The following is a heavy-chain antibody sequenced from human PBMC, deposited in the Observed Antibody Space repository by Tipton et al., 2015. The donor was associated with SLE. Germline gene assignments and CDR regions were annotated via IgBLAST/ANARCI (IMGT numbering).Heavy chain of an antibody. CDR2: IYYSGST. CDR3: ARQGSGGWWDY. Sequence: TLSLTCTVSGGSISSGSYYWSWIRQPPGKGLEWIGSIYYSGSTYYNPSLKSRVTISVDTSKNQFSLKLSSVTAADTAVYYCARQGSGGWWDYWGQGTLVTVSS. J-gene: IGHJ4*02. CDR1: GGSISSGSYY. V-gene: IGHV4-39*07. D-gene: IGHD2-15*01.